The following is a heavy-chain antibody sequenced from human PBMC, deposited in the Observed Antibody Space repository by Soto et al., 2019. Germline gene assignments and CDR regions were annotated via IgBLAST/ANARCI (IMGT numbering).Heavy chain of an antibody. D-gene: IGHD5-12*01. CDR3: VRDAPIGSVFSGYDAIDS. Sequence: QVQLEQSGTEVKKPGSSVKVSCKASGGTFSTSTFTWVRQAPGQGLEWMGRIIPIFGTGDYAPKFQGRVLITADKSTSTVYMELSRLKAEDTAVFFCVRDAPIGSVFSGYDAIDSWGQGTLVTVSS. V-gene: IGHV1-69*08. CDR1: GGTFSTST. J-gene: IGHJ4*02. CDR2: IIPIFGTG.